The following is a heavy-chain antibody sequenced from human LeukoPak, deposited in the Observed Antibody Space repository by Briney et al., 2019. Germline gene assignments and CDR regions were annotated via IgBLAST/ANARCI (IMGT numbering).Heavy chain of an antibody. V-gene: IGHV3-30*18. CDR3: AKGEGGSSSWYDFYDYGMDV. CDR1: GFTFNNFA. J-gene: IGHJ6*04. CDR2: ISIDGAKT. Sequence: GGSLRLSCAASGFTFNNFAMHWVRQAPGKGLEWVAVISIDGAKTYSADSVKGRFTLSRDNSKKTLYLKMNTVRAEDTAVYYCAKGEGGSSSWYDFYDYGMDVWGKGTTVTVSS. D-gene: IGHD2-2*01.